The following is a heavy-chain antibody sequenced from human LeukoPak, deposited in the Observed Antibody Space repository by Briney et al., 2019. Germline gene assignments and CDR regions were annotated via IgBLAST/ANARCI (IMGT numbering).Heavy chain of an antibody. J-gene: IGHJ4*02. CDR1: GYIFSSYD. CDR3: ARGPYDSSGYRFDY. D-gene: IGHD3-22*01. Sequence: GASVKVSCKASGYIFSSYDINWVRQATGQGLEWMGWMNPNSGNTGYAQKFQGRVTITRNTSISTAYMELSSLRSEDTAVYYCARGPYDSSGYRFDYWGQGTLVTVSS. CDR2: MNPNSGNT. V-gene: IGHV1-8*03.